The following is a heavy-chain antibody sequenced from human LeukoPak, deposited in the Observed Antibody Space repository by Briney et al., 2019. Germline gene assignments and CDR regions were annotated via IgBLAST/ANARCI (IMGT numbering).Heavy chain of an antibody. CDR3: AKDWEYYDFWSGLGVFDY. CDR1: GFTFSSYG. CDR2: IRDDGSNK. Sequence: GGSLRLSCAASGFTFSSYGMHWVRQAPGKGLEWVAFIRDDGSNKYYADSVKGRFTISRDNSKNTLYLQMNSLRAEDTAVYYCAKDWEYYDFWSGLGVFDYWGQGTLVTVSS. V-gene: IGHV3-30*02. D-gene: IGHD3-3*01. J-gene: IGHJ4*02.